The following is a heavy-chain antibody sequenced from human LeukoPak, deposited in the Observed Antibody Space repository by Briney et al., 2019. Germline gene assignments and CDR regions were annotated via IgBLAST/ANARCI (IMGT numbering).Heavy chain of an antibody. J-gene: IGHJ4*02. Sequence: GGSLRLSCAASGFTFSSYAMSWVRQAPGKGLEWVSAISGSGGSTYYADSVKGRFTISRDNSKNTLYLQMDSLRAEDTAVYYCAKADDYGGNSGFDYWGQGTLVTVSS. CDR2: ISGSGGST. V-gene: IGHV3-23*01. D-gene: IGHD4-23*01. CDR3: AKADDYGGNSGFDY. CDR1: GFTFSSYA.